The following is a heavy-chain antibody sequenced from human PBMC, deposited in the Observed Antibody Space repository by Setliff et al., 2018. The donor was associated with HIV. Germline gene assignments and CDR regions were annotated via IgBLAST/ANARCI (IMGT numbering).Heavy chain of an antibody. CDR1: GGSISSHF. V-gene: IGHV4-59*11. Sequence: SETLSLTCTASGGSISSHFWSWIRQPPGKGLEWIGTVSYSGSTNYNPSLKSRVTISVDTSENQFSLKLSSVTAADTAVYYCARRLGATVFYYFDYWGQGTLVTVSS. J-gene: IGHJ4*02. CDR2: VSYSGST. D-gene: IGHD3-16*01. CDR3: ARRLGATVFYYFDY.